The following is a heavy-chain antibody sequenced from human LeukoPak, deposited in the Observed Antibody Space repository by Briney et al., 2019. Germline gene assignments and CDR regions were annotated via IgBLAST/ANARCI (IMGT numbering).Heavy chain of an antibody. J-gene: IGHJ2*01. CDR1: GFTFSSYA. V-gene: IGHV3-64*01. CDR3: ARAGGNSRAYWYFDL. D-gene: IGHD4-23*01. Sequence: GGSLRLSCAASGFTFSSYAMHWVRQAPGKGLEYVSAISSNGGSTYYANSVKGRFTISRDNSKNTLYLQMNSLRAEDTAVYYCARAGGNSRAYWYFDLWGRGTLVTVSS. CDR2: ISSNGGST.